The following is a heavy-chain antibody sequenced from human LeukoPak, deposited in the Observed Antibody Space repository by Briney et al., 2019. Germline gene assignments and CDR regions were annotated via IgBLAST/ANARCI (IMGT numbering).Heavy chain of an antibody. CDR1: GGSLGRSNTY. D-gene: IGHD2-15*01. Sequence: SDTLSLTCTVSGGSLGRSNTYWGWIRQTPGKGLEWLGTILHSGYTYNNPSLKSRVTMSVHSSKNQFSLSLSSVTAADTAVYFCARHRGGCGYHYMDGWGRGTTVIVSS. CDR2: ILHSGYT. J-gene: IGHJ6*03. CDR3: ARHRGGCGYHYMDG. V-gene: IGHV4-39*01.